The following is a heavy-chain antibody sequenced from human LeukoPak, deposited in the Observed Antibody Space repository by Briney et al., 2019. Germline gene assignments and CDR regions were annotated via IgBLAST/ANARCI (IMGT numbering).Heavy chain of an antibody. CDR2: IYYSGST. V-gene: IGHV4-59*01. CDR1: GGSISSYY. J-gene: IGHJ4*02. CDR3: AGANWAGTMFDY. D-gene: IGHD1/OR15-1a*01. Sequence: SETLSLTCTVSGGSISSYYWSWIRQPPGKGLEWIGYIYYSGSTNYNPSLKSRVTISVDTSKNQFSLKLSSVTAADTAVYYCAGANWAGTMFDYWGQGTLVTVSS.